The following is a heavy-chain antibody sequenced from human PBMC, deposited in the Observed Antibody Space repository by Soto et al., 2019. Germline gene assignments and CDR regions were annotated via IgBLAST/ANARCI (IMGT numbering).Heavy chain of an antibody. CDR2: INHSGST. Sequence: SETLSLTCAVYGGSFSGYYWSWIRQPPGKGLEWIGEINHSGSTNYNPSLKSRVTISVDTSKNQFSLKLSSVTAADTAVYYCARGNFNPYYDILTGYYNRFDPWGQGIQVTVSS. CDR1: GGSFSGYY. D-gene: IGHD3-9*01. CDR3: ARGNFNPYYDILTGYYNRFDP. V-gene: IGHV4-34*01. J-gene: IGHJ5*02.